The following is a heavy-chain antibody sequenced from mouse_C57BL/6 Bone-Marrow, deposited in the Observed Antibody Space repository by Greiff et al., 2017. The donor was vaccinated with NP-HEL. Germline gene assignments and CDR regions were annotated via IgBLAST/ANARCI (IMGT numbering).Heavy chain of an antibody. CDR2: IYPGGGYT. D-gene: IGHD2-2*01. CDR1: GYTFTNYW. V-gene: IGHV1-63*01. J-gene: IGHJ2*01. Sequence: QVQLQQSGAELVRPGTSVEMSCKASGYTFTNYWIGWAKQRPGHGLEWIGDIYPGGGYTNYNEKFKGKATLTADKSSSTAYMQFSSLTSEDSAIYYCARLGLPPLYFDYWGQGTTLTVSS. CDR3: ARLGLPPLYFDY.